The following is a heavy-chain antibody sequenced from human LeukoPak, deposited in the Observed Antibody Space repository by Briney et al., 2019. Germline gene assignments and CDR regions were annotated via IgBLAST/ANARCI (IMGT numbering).Heavy chain of an antibody. V-gene: IGHV1-18*01. CDR1: GYTFTSYG. Sequence: ASVKVSCKASGYTFTSYGISCVRQAPGQGLEWMGWISAYNGNTNCDQKLQDRVTMTTDTSTSTAYMELRSLRSDDTAVYYCARLVDSGYETYYYYYMDVWGKGTTVTVSS. CDR3: ARLVDSGYETYYYYYMDV. D-gene: IGHD5-12*01. J-gene: IGHJ6*03. CDR2: ISAYNGNT.